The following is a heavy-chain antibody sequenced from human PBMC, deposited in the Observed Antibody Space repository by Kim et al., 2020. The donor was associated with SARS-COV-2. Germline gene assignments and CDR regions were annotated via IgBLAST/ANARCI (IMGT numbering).Heavy chain of an antibody. Sequence: GSLRLSCAASGFTFSTYSMNWVRQAPGKGLEWVSSISSSSSYIYYADSVKGRFTISRDNAKNSLYLQMNSLRAEDTAVYYCARGGRGYDPIHNWGQGTLVTVSS. J-gene: IGHJ4*02. CDR3: ARGGRGYDPIHN. CDR2: ISSSSSYI. D-gene: IGHD5-12*01. V-gene: IGHV3-21*01. CDR1: GFTFSTYS.